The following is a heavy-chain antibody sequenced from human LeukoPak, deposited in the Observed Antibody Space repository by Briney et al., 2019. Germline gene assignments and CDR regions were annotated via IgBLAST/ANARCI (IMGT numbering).Heavy chain of an antibody. CDR1: GYTFTGYY. J-gene: IGHJ3*02. CDR3: ARVRITMVRGVFDAFDI. CDR2: INPNSGGT. Sequence: GASVKVSCKASGYTFTGYYMHWVRQAPGQGLEWMGWINPNSGGTNYAQKFQGRVTMTRDTSISTAYMELSRLRSDDTAVYYCARVRITMVRGVFDAFDIWGQGTMVTVSS. V-gene: IGHV1-2*02. D-gene: IGHD3-10*01.